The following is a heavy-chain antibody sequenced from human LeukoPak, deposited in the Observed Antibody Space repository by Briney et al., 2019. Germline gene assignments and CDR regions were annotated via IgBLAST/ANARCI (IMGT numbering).Heavy chain of an antibody. CDR3: ARHPPTLTMVRGVRMGLDWFDP. J-gene: IGHJ5*02. Sequence: GESLKISCKGSGYSFTTYWIGWVRQMPGKGLEWMAIIYPGDSDTRYSPSFQGQVTISADKSISTAYLQWSSLKASDTAMYYCARHPPTLTMVRGVRMGLDWFDPWGQGTPVTVSS. CDR1: GYSFTTYW. CDR2: IYPGDSDT. V-gene: IGHV5-51*01. D-gene: IGHD3-10*01.